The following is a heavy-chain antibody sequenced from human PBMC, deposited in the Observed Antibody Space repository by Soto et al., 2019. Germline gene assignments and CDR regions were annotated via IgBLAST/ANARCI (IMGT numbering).Heavy chain of an antibody. J-gene: IGHJ6*04. CDR2: ISGSGGST. V-gene: IGHV3-23*01. CDR1: GFTFSSYA. CDR3: AKDLVFSSSLDGDV. Sequence: HPGGSLRLSCAASGFTFSSYAMSWVRQAPGKGLEWVSAISGSGGSTYYADSVKGRFTISRDNSKNTLYLQMNSLRAEDTAVYYCAKDLVFSSSLDGDVWGKGATVTVSS. D-gene: IGHD6-6*01.